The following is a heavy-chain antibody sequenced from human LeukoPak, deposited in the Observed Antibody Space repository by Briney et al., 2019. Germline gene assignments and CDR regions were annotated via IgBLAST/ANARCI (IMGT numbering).Heavy chain of an antibody. CDR2: IYYSGST. Sequence: SETLSLTCTVSGGSINSYYWSWIRQPPGKGLEWIGYIYYSGSTNYNPSLKSRVTISVDTSKNQFSLKLSSVTAADTAVYYCAREKNGDYVDYWGQGTLVTASS. D-gene: IGHD4-17*01. CDR1: GGSINSYY. CDR3: AREKNGDYVDY. J-gene: IGHJ4*02. V-gene: IGHV4-59*01.